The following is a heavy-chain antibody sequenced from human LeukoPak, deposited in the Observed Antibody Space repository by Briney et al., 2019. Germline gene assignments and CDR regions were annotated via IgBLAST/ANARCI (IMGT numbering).Heavy chain of an antibody. V-gene: IGHV4-39*07. CDR1: GGSISSSSYY. Sequence: SETLSLTCTVSGGSISSSSYYWGWIRQPPGKGLEWIGSIYYSGSTYYNPSLKSRVTISVDTSKNQFSLKLSSVTAADTAVYYCARDDQGVNYDILTGYYRAAFGFDYWGQGTLVTVSS. D-gene: IGHD3-9*01. CDR2: IYYSGST. J-gene: IGHJ4*02. CDR3: ARDDQGVNYDILTGYYRAAFGFDY.